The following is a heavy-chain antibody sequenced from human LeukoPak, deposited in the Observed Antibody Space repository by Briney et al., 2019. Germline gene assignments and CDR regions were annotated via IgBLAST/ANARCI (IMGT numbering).Heavy chain of an antibody. J-gene: IGHJ4*02. CDR3: ASGRGYSGYGPGYYFDY. CDR1: GFTFSSYA. V-gene: IGHV3-23*01. CDR2: ISGSGGST. Sequence: GGSLRLSCAASGFTFSSYAMSWVRQAPGKRLEWVSAISGSGGSTYYADSVKGRFTISRDNSKNTLYLQMNSLRAEDTAVYYCASGRGYSGYGPGYYFDYWGQGTLVTVPS. D-gene: IGHD5-12*01.